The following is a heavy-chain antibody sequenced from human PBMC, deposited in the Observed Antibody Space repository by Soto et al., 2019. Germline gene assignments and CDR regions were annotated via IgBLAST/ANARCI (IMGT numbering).Heavy chain of an antibody. CDR2: ISSSSSYI. Sequence: EVQLVESGGGLVKPGGSLRLSCAASGFTFSSYSMNWVRQAPGKGLEWVASISSSSSYIYYADSVKGRFTISRDNAKNSLYLQMNSLRGADTAVYYWARSAARAQGYWGQGTLVTVSS. J-gene: IGHJ4*02. V-gene: IGHV3-21*01. CDR3: ARSAARAQGY. D-gene: IGHD6-13*01. CDR1: GFTFSSYS.